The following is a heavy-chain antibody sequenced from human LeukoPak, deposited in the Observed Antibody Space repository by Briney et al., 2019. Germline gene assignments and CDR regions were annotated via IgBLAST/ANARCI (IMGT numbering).Heavy chain of an antibody. CDR1: GGSISSFY. J-gene: IGHJ5*02. CDR2: IYYSGST. CDR3: ARFSPLGYGLGGYKRFDP. Sequence: SETLSLTCTVSGGSISSFYWNWIRQPPGKGLEWIGYIYYSGSTNYNPSLKSRVTRSVDTSKNQFSLNLTSVTAADTAVYFCARFSPLGYGLGGYKRFDPLGQGTLVTVSS. D-gene: IGHD1-1*01. V-gene: IGHV4-59*01.